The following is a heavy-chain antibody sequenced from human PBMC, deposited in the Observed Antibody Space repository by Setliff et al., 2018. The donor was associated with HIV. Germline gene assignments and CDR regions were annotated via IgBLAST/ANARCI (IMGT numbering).Heavy chain of an antibody. CDR1: GGSISSYY. Sequence: SETLSLTCTVSGGSISSYYWTWIRQPPGKGLEWIGYIYTGGSTNYNPSLKSRVTISVDTSKNQFSLKLASVTAADTAVYYCARAGGGGRWLHLSYWYFDLWGQGTLVTVSS. J-gene: IGHJ2*01. CDR3: ARAGGGGRWLHLSYWYFDL. V-gene: IGHV4-4*09. CDR2: IYTGGST. D-gene: IGHD3-16*01.